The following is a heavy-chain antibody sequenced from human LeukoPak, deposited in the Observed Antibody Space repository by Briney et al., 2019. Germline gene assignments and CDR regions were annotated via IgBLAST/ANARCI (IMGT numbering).Heavy chain of an antibody. D-gene: IGHD6-13*01. CDR1: GFTFSIYA. Sequence: GGSLRLSCAASGFTFSIYAMSWVRQAPGKGLEWVSAISGSGGSTYYADSVKGRFTSSRDNSKNTLYLQMNSLRAEDTAVYYCVGAAAGIDYWGQGTLVTVSS. J-gene: IGHJ4*02. CDR3: VGAAAGIDY. CDR2: ISGSGGST. V-gene: IGHV3-23*01.